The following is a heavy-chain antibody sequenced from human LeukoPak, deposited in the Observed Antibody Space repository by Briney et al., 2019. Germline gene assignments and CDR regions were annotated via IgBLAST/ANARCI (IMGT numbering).Heavy chain of an antibody. CDR1: RFTFSTNW. V-gene: IGHV3-7*03. CDR2: ITPAGSEK. D-gene: IGHD2-21*02. CDR3: VSGGDSGY. J-gene: IGHJ4*02. Sequence: GGSLRLSCAASRFTFSTNWMGWVRQAPGKGLEWVASITPAGSEKYYANSMKGRFTISRDNAKNSLFLQMNSLRADDTGVYFCVSGGDSGYWGQGTLVTVSS.